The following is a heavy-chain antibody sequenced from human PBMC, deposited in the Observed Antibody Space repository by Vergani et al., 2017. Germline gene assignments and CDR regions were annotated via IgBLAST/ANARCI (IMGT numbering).Heavy chain of an antibody. CDR2: VSPYNGNT. D-gene: IGHD3-16*01. CDR3: AREGVYDNMRETYRPPSYYGMGV. Sequence: QSQLVQSGDEVKKPGASVTVSCKTSGYSFINYGISWVRQAPGQGLERLGWVSPYNGNTNYGQKSQGRVTMTKDTSTRTAYMQLRSLTFADTAVYYCAREGVYDNMRETYRPPSYYGMGVWGQGTKVTVAS. V-gene: IGHV1-18*01. CDR1: GYSFINYG. J-gene: IGHJ6*02.